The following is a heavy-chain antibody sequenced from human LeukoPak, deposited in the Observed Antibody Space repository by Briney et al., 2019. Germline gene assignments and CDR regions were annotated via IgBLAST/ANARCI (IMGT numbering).Heavy chain of an antibody. CDR3: AKDRLYFGNDFGDY. D-gene: IGHD3-9*01. CDR1: GFTFRDFS. Sequence: PGGSLRLSCVASGFTFRDFSMSWVRQAPGKGLEWVSVISNGGDHTYYAGSVKGRFAISRDNSKNTLYLQMNSLRTEDTAIYHCAKDRLYFGNDFGDYWGQGTLATVSS. J-gene: IGHJ4*02. CDR2: ISNGGDHT. V-gene: IGHV3-23*01.